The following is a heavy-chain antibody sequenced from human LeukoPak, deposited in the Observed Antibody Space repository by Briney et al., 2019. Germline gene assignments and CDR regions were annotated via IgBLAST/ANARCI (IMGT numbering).Heavy chain of an antibody. J-gene: IGHJ4*02. V-gene: IGHV3-23*01. CDR3: AKLGIFRESRAALSY. Sequence: GGSLRLSCAASGFTFSSYAMSWVRQAPGKGLEWVSAISGSGGSTYYADSVKGRFTISRDNSKNTLYLQMSSLRAEDTAVYYCAKLGIFRESRAALSYWGQGTLVTVSS. CDR2: ISGSGGST. D-gene: IGHD2-21*01. CDR1: GFTFSSYA.